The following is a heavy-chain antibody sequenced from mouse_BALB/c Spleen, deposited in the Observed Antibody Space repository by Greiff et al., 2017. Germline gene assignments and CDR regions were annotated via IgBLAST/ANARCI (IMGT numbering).Heavy chain of an antibody. D-gene: IGHD2-1*01. V-gene: IGHV5-17*02. CDR2: ISSGSSTI. CDR3: ARLGNSHAMDY. CDR1: GFTFSSFG. J-gene: IGHJ4*01. Sequence: EVMLVESGGGLVQPGGSRKLSCAASGFTFSSFGMHWVRQAPEKGLEWVAYISSGSSTIYYADTVKGRFTISRDNPKNTLFLQMTSLRSEDTAMYYCARLGNSHAMDYWGQGTLVTVSS.